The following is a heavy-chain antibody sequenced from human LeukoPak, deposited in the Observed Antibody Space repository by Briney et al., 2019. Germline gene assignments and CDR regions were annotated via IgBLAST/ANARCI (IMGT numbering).Heavy chain of an antibody. D-gene: IGHD4-17*01. CDR2: INHSGST. J-gene: IGHJ4*02. CDR1: GGSFSTYY. Sequence: SETLSLTCAVYGGSFSTYYCTWIRQPPGKGLEWIGEINHSGSTNYNPSLKSRVTISLDTSKNQSSLKLSSVTAADTAVYYCALSTTTVTTRTLDYWGQGTLVTVSS. V-gene: IGHV4-34*01. CDR3: ALSTTTVTTRTLDY.